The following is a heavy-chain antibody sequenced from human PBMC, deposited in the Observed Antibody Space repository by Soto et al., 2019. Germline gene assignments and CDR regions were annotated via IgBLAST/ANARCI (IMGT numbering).Heavy chain of an antibody. V-gene: IGHV3-43*01. CDR2: ISWDGGST. J-gene: IGHJ6*02. Sequence: PGGSLRISCAASGFTFDDDTMHWVRQTPGKGLEWVSLISWDGGSTYYADSVKGRFTISRDNSKNSLYLQMNSLRTEDTALYYCAKGELRYFDWLLYDYYYYGMDVWGQGTTVTVSS. CDR3: AKGELRYFDWLLYDYYYYGMDV. D-gene: IGHD3-9*01. CDR1: GFTFDDDT.